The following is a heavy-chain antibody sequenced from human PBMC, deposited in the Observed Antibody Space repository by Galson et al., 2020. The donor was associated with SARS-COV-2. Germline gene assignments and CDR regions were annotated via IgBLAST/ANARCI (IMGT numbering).Heavy chain of an antibody. CDR1: GGPFNNYT. J-gene: IGHJ3*02. CDR3: ARAKGDYYDRSGYYTLDYAFNI. Sequence: SVKVSCKASGGPFNNYTISWVRQAPGQGLEWMGRVIPMLALANYAQKFQGRVTITADKSTTTVFMDLSGLRSDDTAVYYRARAKGDYYDRSGYYTLDYAFNIWGQGTMVTVSS. V-gene: IGHV1-69*02. CDR2: VIPMLALA. D-gene: IGHD3-22*01.